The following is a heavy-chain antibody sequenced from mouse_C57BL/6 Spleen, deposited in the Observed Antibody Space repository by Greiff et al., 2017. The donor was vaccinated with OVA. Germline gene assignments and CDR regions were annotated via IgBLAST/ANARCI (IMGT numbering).Heavy chain of an antibody. V-gene: IGHV5-9-1*02. CDR2: ISSGGDYS. CDR3: TRGEGYYAMDY. Sequence: EVQLVESGEGLVKPGGSLKLSCAASGFTFSSYAMSWVRQTPEKRLEWVAYISSGGDYSYYADTVKGRFTISRDNARNTLYLQMSSLKSEDTAMYYCTRGEGYYAMDYWGQGTSVTVSS. CDR1: GFTFSSYA. J-gene: IGHJ4*01.